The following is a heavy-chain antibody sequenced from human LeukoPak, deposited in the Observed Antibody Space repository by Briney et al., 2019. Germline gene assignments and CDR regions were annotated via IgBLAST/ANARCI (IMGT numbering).Heavy chain of an antibody. J-gene: IGHJ4*02. CDR1: GYTFTRYW. CDR2: IYPGDSDT. CDR3: ARPPTYSSFFDY. Sequence: GESLKISCKGSGYTFTRYWIGWVRQMPGKGLEWMGIIYPGDSDTRYSPSFQGQVTISADKSISTSYLQWSSLKASDTAMYYCARPPTYSSFFDYWGQGTLVTVSS. D-gene: IGHD6-13*01. V-gene: IGHV5-51*01.